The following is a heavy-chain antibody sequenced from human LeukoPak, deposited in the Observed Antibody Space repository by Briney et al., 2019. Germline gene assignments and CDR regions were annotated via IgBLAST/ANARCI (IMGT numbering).Heavy chain of an antibody. J-gene: IGHJ4*02. CDR1: GYSISSGYY. V-gene: IGHV4-38-2*02. Sequence: SETLSLTCSVSGYSISSGYYWGWIRQPPGKGLEWIGSIYDSETTYYNPSLKSRVTISVDTSKNQFSLKLSSVTAADTAVYYCARYKTYYYDSSGFDYWGQGTLVTVSS. D-gene: IGHD3-22*01. CDR3: ARYKTYYYDSSGFDY. CDR2: IYDSETT.